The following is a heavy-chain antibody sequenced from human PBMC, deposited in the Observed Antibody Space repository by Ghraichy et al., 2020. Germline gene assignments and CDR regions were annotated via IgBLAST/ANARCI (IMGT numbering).Heavy chain of an antibody. Sequence: SETLSLTRTVSGGSISSYYWSWIRQPPGKGLEWIGYIYTSGSTNYNPSLKSRVTISVDTSKNQFSLKLSSVTAADTAVYYCARESGSIAAAGTTGNFDYWGQGTLVTVSS. CDR3: ARESGSIAAAGTTGNFDY. CDR1: GGSISSYY. V-gene: IGHV4-4*09. CDR2: IYTSGST. J-gene: IGHJ4*02. D-gene: IGHD6-13*01.